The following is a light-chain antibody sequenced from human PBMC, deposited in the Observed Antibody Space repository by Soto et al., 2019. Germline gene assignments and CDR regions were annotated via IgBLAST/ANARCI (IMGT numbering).Light chain of an antibody. V-gene: IGKV3-20*01. Sequence: IGLTQSPGTLSLSPGERATLSCRASQTFSNSSLSWFQQIPGQAPRLLIYGASMRATGIPDRFSGSGSGTDFTLTISRLEPEDFAVYYCQQCGSSSTFGQGTRLEIK. CDR2: GAS. CDR1: QTFSNSS. CDR3: QQCGSSST. J-gene: IGKJ5*01.